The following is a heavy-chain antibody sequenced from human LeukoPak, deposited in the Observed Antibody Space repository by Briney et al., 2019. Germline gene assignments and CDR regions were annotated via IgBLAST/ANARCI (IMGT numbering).Heavy chain of an antibody. J-gene: IGHJ4*02. CDR2: ISGSGGST. CDR3: AKGRRVGATLGIDY. D-gene: IGHD1-26*01. Sequence: PGGSLRLSCAASGFTFSSYAMSWVRQAPGKGLEWVSAISGSGGSTYYADYVKGRFTISRDNSKNTLYLQMNSLRAEDTAVYYCAKGRRVGATLGIDYWGQGTLVTVSS. V-gene: IGHV3-23*01. CDR1: GFTFSSYA.